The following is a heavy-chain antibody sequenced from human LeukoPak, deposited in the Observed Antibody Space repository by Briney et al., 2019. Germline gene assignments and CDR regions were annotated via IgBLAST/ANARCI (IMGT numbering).Heavy chain of an antibody. D-gene: IGHD5-12*01. CDR1: GFEFSIYW. CDR2: INGAGSGK. J-gene: IGHJ4*02. Sequence: GGSQRLSCAASGFEFSIYWMSWVRQAPGKGLEWVANINGAGSGKDYVDSVKGRFTISRDNAKDSLSLQMNSLRVEDTAVYYCARERWLQPDYWGQGILVTVSS. CDR3: ARERWLQPDY. V-gene: IGHV3-7*01.